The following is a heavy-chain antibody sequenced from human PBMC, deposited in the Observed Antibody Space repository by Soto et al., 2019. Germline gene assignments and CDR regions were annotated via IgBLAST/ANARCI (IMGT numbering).Heavy chain of an antibody. CDR1: GFTFSSYS. CDR3: ANNWNPDYYYYYGMDV. Sequence: PGGSLRLSCAASGFTFSSYSMNWVRQAPGKGLEWVSYISSSSSTIYYADSVKGRFTISRDNAKNSLYLQMNSLRDEDTAVYYCANNWNPDYYYYYGMDVWGHGTTVTVSS. J-gene: IGHJ6*02. D-gene: IGHD1-1*01. V-gene: IGHV3-48*02. CDR2: ISSSSSTI.